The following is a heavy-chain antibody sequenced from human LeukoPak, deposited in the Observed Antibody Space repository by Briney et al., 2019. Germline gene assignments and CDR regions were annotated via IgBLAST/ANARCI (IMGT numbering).Heavy chain of an antibody. CDR3: TTDQWLVPYGFARGYGFDL. J-gene: IGHJ3*01. D-gene: IGHD6-19*01. V-gene: IGHV3-15*01. Sequence: GGSLRQSCAACGITLNKAWMSWVRQAPGKGLDWVGRVKREIDGAPTECGAPMKGKFTISRDDSKNMVYLQMNRLTTEDTGVYYCTTDQWLVPYGFARGYGFDLWGQGTMVTVSS. CDR1: GITLNKAW. CDR2: VKREIDGAPT.